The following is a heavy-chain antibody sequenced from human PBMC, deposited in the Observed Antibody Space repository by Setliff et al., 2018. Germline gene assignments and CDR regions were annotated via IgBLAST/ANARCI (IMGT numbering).Heavy chain of an antibody. Sequence: PSETLSLTCTVSGGSISSSNYYWGWIRQPPGKGLEWVSSISGSGGSTYYADSVKGRFTISRDNSKNTLYLQMNSLRAEDTAVYYCAKGTSYFSDSSGYYYDGLTPSGYMDVWGKGTTVTVSS. D-gene: IGHD3-22*01. CDR2: ISGSGGST. CDR1: GGSISSSNYY. V-gene: IGHV3-23*01. CDR3: AKGTSYFSDSSGYYYDGLTPSGYMDV. J-gene: IGHJ6*03.